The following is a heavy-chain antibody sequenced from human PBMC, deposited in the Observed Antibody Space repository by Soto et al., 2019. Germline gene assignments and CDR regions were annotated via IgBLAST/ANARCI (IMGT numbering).Heavy chain of an antibody. CDR1: GFTVSSNY. CDR2: IYSGGST. V-gene: IGHV3-53*01. D-gene: IGHD6-13*01. Sequence: PGGSLRLSCAASGFTVSSNYMSWVRQAPGKGLEWVSVIYSGGSTYYADSVKGRFTISRDNSKNTLYLQMNSLRAEDTAVYYCAEAPLSKMPAADTKNYYYYYGMDVWGQGTTVTVSS. CDR3: AEAPLSKMPAADTKNYYYYYGMDV. J-gene: IGHJ6*02.